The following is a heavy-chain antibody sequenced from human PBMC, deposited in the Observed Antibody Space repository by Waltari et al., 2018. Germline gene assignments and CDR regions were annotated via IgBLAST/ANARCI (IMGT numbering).Heavy chain of an antibody. J-gene: IGHJ6*02. V-gene: IGHV1-69*01. CDR1: GGTFSSYA. CDR3: ARDKVSVAATLNVYYYYGMDV. CDR2: IIPIFGTA. D-gene: IGHD2-15*01. Sequence: QVQLVQSGAEVKKPGSSVKVSCKASGGTFSSYAISWVRQAPGQGLEWMGGIIPIFGTANYAQKFQGRVTITADESTSTAYMKLSSLRSEDTAVYYCARDKVSVAATLNVYYYYGMDVWGQGTTVTVSS.